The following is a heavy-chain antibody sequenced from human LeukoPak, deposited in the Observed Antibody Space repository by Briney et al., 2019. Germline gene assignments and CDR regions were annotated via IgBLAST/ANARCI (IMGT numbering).Heavy chain of an antibody. V-gene: IGHV1-69*13. CDR3: ARAPLEYSSGWARGYYYYYMDV. CDR2: IIPIFGTA. CDR1: GYTFTDYY. Sequence: ASVKVSCKVSGYTFTDYYMHWVQQAPGQGLEWMGGIIPIFGTANYAQKFQGRVTITADESTSRAYMELSSLRSEDTAVYYCARAPLEYSSGWARGYYYYYMDVWGKGTTVTVSS. D-gene: IGHD6-19*01. J-gene: IGHJ6*03.